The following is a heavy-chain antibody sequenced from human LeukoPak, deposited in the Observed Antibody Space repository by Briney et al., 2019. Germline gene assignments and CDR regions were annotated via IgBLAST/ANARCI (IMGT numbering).Heavy chain of an antibody. Sequence: SETLSLTCAVYGGSFSGYYWSWIRQPPGKGLEWIGEINHSGSTNYNPSLKSRVTISVDTSKNQFSLKLSSVTAADTAVYYCARHVRTRLGYCSGGGCRPAGLDYWGQGTLVTVSS. CDR2: INHSGST. J-gene: IGHJ4*02. D-gene: IGHD2-15*01. CDR3: ARHVRTRLGYCSGGGCRPAGLDY. CDR1: GGSFSGYY. V-gene: IGHV4-34*01.